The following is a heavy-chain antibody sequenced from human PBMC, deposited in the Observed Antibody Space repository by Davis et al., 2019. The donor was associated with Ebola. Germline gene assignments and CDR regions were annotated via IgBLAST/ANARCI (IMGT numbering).Heavy chain of an antibody. J-gene: IGHJ4*02. Sequence: AASVKVSCKAFGDTFISDYMNWVRQAPGQGLEWMGIINPSGGTTSYAQKFQGRVTMTRDTSTSTVYMELSSLKSEDTAVYYCATSSQTGPPDYWGQGTLVTVSS. CDR1: GDTFISDY. CDR2: INPSGGTT. CDR3: ATSSQTGPPDY. V-gene: IGHV1-46*01. D-gene: IGHD3-10*01.